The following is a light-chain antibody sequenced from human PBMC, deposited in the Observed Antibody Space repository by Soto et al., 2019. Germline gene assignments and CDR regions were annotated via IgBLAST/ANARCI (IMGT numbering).Light chain of an antibody. CDR1: QSVSSSY. CDR2: GAS. Sequence: EIVLTQSPGTLSLSPGERATLSCRASQSVSSSYLAWYQHKPGQAPRLLIYGASSRATVIPDRFSGGGSGTDFTLTISRLEPEDFAVYFCQHYGSSRTFGQGTKVEIK. V-gene: IGKV3-20*01. J-gene: IGKJ1*01. CDR3: QHYGSSRT.